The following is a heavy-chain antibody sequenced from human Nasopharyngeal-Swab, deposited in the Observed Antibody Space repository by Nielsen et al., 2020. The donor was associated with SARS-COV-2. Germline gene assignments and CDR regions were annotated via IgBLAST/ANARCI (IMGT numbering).Heavy chain of an antibody. CDR3: ATGTSSGRANWFDP. D-gene: IGHD3-3*01. CDR2: FDPEDGET. J-gene: IGHJ5*02. V-gene: IGHV1-24*01. CDR1: GYTLTELS. Sequence: ASVKVSCKVSGYTLTELSMHWVPQAPGKGLEWMGGFDPEDGETIYAQKFQGRVTMTEDTSTDTAYMELSSLRSEDTAVYYCATGTSSGRANWFDPWGQGTLVTVSS.